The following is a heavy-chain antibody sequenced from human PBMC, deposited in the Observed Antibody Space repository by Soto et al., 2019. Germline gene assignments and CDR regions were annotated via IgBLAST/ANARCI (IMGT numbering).Heavy chain of an antibody. V-gene: IGHV1-3*01. CDR3: ARGGSSWDTYYFDY. D-gene: IGHD6-13*01. Sequence: GASVKVSCKASGYTFTGYYMHWVRQAPGQRLEWMGWINADSGNTKYAQKLQGRVTITRDTSTSTAYMELSSLRSEDTAVYYCARGGSSWDTYYFDYWGQGTLVTVSS. CDR1: GYTFTGYY. J-gene: IGHJ4*02. CDR2: INADSGNT.